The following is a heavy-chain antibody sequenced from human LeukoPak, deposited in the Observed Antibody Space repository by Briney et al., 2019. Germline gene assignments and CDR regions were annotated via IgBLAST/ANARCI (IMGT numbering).Heavy chain of an antibody. D-gene: IGHD5-24*01. CDR1: GGSISSYY. J-gene: IGHJ3*02. Sequence: SEILSLTCTVSGGSISSYYWSWIRPPAGKGLEWSGYIYCSGSTNYNPSLKSRVTISVDTSKNQFSLKLSSVTAADTAVYYCAGRLWRRDGYNLSAFDIWGQGTMVTVSS. CDR2: IYCSGST. V-gene: IGHV4-59*01. CDR3: AGRLWRRDGYNLSAFDI.